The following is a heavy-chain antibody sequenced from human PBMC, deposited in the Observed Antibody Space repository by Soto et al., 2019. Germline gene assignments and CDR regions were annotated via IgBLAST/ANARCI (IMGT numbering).Heavy chain of an antibody. CDR1: GFTFSSYA. J-gene: IGHJ4*02. V-gene: IGHV3-23*01. Sequence: GGSLRLSCAASGFTFSSYAMSWVRQAPGKGLEWVSAISGSGGSTYYADSVKGRFTISRDNSKNTLYLQMNSLRAEDTAVYYCAKGDYYDSSGYYYFDYWGQGTLVTVSS. CDR3: AKGDYYDSSGYYYFDY. D-gene: IGHD3-22*01. CDR2: ISGSGGST.